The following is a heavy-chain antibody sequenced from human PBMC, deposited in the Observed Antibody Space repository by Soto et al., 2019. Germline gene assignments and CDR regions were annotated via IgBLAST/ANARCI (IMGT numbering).Heavy chain of an antibody. CDR2: IVVGSGHT. CDR3: AATTWMQASHYAMDV. V-gene: IGHV1-58*02. D-gene: IGHD5-18*01. J-gene: IGHJ6*02. Sequence: ASVKVSCKASGFTLTNSAMQWVRQARGQRLEWIGWIVVGSGHTNYAQKFQERVTITRDMSTSTAYMELSSLTSEDTAVYYCAATTWMQASHYAMDVWGQGTTVTVSS. CDR1: GFTLTNSA.